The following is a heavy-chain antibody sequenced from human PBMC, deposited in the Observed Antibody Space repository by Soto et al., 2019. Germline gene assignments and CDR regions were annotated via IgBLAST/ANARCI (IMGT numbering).Heavy chain of an antibody. CDR2: IIPILGIA. V-gene: IGHV1-69*02. D-gene: IGHD6-6*01. CDR1: GGAFSSYT. Sequence: GASVKVSCKASGGAFSSYTISWVRQAPGQGLEWMGRIIPILGIANYAQKFQGRVTITADKSTSTAYMELSSLRSEDTAVYYCARSDEYSSSSGLRGRTYNWFDPWGQGTLVTVSS. J-gene: IGHJ5*02. CDR3: ARSDEYSSSSGLRGRTYNWFDP.